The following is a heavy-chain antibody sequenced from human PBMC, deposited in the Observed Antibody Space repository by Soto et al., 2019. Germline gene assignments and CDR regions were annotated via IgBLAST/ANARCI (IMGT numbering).Heavy chain of an antibody. V-gene: IGHV3-11*01. CDR3: SRDPRLADY. D-gene: IGHD6-25*01. CDR1: GFTFSDHY. CDR2: ISGGGDII. Sequence: GGSLRLSCAASGFTFSDHYMTWIRQAPGKGPEWLSYISGGGDIISYADSVKGRFIISRDNAKRSLYLQMNSPTVEDTAVYYCSRDPRLADYWGQGTLVTVSS. J-gene: IGHJ4*02.